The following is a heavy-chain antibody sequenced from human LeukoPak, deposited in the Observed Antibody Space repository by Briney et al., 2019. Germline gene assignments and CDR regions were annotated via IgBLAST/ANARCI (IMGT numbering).Heavy chain of an antibody. V-gene: IGHV3-74*01. CDR3: ARPHTGFDS. CDR1: GFTLSNYA. J-gene: IGHJ4*02. Sequence: GGSLRLSCAASGFTLSNYAMSWVRQAPGKGLVWVSRINGDGSTTIYADSVKGRFTISRDNAKNTLYPQINSLRVEDTAVYYCARPHTGFDSWGQGTLVTVSS. CDR2: INGDGSTT.